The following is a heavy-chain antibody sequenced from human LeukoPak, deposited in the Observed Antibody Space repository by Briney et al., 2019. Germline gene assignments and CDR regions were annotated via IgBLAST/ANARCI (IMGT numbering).Heavy chain of an antibody. Sequence: PGGSLRLSCAASGFTFSSYSMNWVRQAPGKGLEWVSYISSSSSSIYYADSVKGRFTISRDNAKNSLYLQMNILRAEATALYYCGRGPETTVTTCWFERWGQLTLVTAAS. CDR1: GFTFSSYS. CDR2: ISSSSSSI. V-gene: IGHV3-48*04. CDR3: GRGPETTVTTCWFER. J-gene: IGHJ5*02. D-gene: IGHD4-17*01.